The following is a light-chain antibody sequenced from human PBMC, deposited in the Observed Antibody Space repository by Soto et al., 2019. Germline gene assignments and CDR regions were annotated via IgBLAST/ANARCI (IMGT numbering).Light chain of an antibody. V-gene: IGKV1-39*01. Sequence: DIQLTQSPSSLSASVGDRVTITCRASQSISNSLNWYQQKPGKAPNLLIYGTSDLQSGVPSRFSGSGAGTEFTLTISSLQRDDFATYYCQQSQSSSWTVGQGTKVEIK. CDR1: QSISNS. CDR3: QQSQSSSWT. CDR2: GTS. J-gene: IGKJ1*01.